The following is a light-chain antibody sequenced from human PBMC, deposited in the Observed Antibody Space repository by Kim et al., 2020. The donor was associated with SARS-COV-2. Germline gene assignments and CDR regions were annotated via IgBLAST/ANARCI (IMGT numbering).Light chain of an antibody. Sequence: GKTVTSSWHRSGGSSADNYVQWYEQRPRGVPTAVIYEDDQRRSGVSDRFSGSVDNSSNSASLTISGLKTEDEADYCCQSYNRSNVVFGGGTQLTVL. CDR1: GGSSADNY. CDR2: EDD. CDR3: QSYNRSNVV. V-gene: IGLV6-57*03. J-gene: IGLJ2*01.